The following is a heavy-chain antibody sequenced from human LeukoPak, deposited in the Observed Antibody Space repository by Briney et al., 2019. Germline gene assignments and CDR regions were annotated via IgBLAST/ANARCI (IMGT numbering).Heavy chain of an antibody. D-gene: IGHD4-11*01. CDR3: ARDYSNYELVNFDY. CDR2: IIPILGIA. J-gene: IGHJ4*02. Sequence: ASVNVSCKASAGTLSIYAISWVRHAPGQGLEWVGRIIPILGIANYTQKFQGRVTLTADTSTSTAYMELSSLRSEDTAVYYCARDYSNYELVNFDYWGQGTLVTVSS. V-gene: IGHV1-69*04. CDR1: AGTLSIYA.